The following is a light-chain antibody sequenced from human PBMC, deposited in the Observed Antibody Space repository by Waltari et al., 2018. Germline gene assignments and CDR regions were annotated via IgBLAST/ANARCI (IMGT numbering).Light chain of an antibody. CDR1: QSISKY. CDR2: EAS. CDR3: QKYGSLPAT. J-gene: IGKJ1*01. V-gene: IGKV3-20*01. Sequence: EIMLTQSPGTLSLSPGDRATLYCRASQSISKYLAWYQQKPGQAPRLLIYEASIRATGIPDRFSGSGYGTGFSLTNSRLEPEDYAGYYCQKYGSLPATFGRGTKVEIK.